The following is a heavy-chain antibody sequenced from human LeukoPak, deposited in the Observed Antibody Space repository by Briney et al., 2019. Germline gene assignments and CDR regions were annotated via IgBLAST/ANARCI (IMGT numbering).Heavy chain of an antibody. J-gene: IGHJ4*02. D-gene: IGHD2-15*01. CDR2: IYSGGST. Sequence: QTGGSLRLSCAASGFTVSSNYMSWVRQAPGKGLEWVSVIYSGGSTYYADSVKGRFTISRDNSKNTLYLQMNSLRAEDTAVYYCAREYCSGGSCSRDFDYWGQGTLLTVSS. CDR1: GFTVSSNY. CDR3: AREYCSGGSCSRDFDY. V-gene: IGHV3-66*01.